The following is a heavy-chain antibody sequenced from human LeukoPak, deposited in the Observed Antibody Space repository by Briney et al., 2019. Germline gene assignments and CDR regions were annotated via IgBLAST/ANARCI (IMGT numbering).Heavy chain of an antibody. CDR1: GFTFSGSA. J-gene: IGHJ4*02. CDR3: TRQEFYDSSGYYFGHY. D-gene: IGHD3-22*01. Sequence: PGGSLRLSCAASGFTFSGSAMHWVRQASGKGLEWVGRIRSKANSYATAYAASVKGRFTISRDDSKDTAYLQMNSLKTEDTAVYYCTRQEFYDSSGYYFGHYWGQGTLVTVSS. V-gene: IGHV3-73*01. CDR2: IRSKANSYAT.